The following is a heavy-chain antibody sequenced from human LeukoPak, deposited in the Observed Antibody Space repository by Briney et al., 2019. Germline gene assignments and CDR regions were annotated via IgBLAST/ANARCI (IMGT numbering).Heavy chain of an antibody. CDR3: ARDSGPDAFDI. J-gene: IGHJ3*02. CDR1: GGSISSYY. D-gene: IGHD6-25*01. V-gene: IGHV4-59*01. Sequence: SETPSLTCTVSGGSISSYYWSWIRQPPGKGLEWIGYIYYSGSTNYNPSLKSRVTISVDTSKNQFSLKLSSVTAADTAVYYCARDSGPDAFDIWGQGTMVTVSS. CDR2: IYYSGST.